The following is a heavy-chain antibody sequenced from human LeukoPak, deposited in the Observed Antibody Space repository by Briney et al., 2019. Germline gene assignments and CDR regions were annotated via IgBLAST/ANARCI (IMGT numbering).Heavy chain of an antibody. CDR1: GGSISSYY. D-gene: IGHD3-3*01. CDR2: IYYSGST. V-gene: IGHV4-59*01. CDR3: ARGFPDFWSGYRLDY. Sequence: PSENLSLTCTVSGGSISSYYWSWIRQPPGKGLEWIGYIYYSGSTNYNPSLKSRVTISVDTSKNQFSLKLSSVTAADTAVYYCARGFPDFWSGYRLDYWGQGTLVTVSS. J-gene: IGHJ4*02.